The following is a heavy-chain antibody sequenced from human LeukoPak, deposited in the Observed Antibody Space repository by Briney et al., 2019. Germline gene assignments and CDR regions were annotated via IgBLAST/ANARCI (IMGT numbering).Heavy chain of an antibody. D-gene: IGHD4-17*01. CDR2: IYYSGST. CDR1: GGSISSYY. J-gene: IGHJ4*02. V-gene: IGHV4-59*01. CDR3: ARVQRVGEHLDY. Sequence: PSETLSLTCTVSGGSISSYYWSWIRQPPGKGLEWIGYIYYSGSTNYNPSLKSRVTISVDTSKNQFSLKLSSVTAADTAVYYCARVQRVGEHLDYWGQGTLVTVSS.